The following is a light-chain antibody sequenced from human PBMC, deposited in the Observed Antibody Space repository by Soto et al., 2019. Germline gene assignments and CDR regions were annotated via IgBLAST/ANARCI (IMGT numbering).Light chain of an antibody. CDR3: CSYAGSSNWV. CDR1: SSDVGRYKL. CDR2: EIT. Sequence: QSALTQPASVSGSPGQSSTVSCPGTSSDVGRYKLVSWYQQHPGRAPKLIIYEITKRPSGVSNRFSGSSSGNTASLTISGLLAEDEADYYCCSYAGSSNWVFGGGTKLTVL. V-gene: IGLV2-23*02. J-gene: IGLJ3*02.